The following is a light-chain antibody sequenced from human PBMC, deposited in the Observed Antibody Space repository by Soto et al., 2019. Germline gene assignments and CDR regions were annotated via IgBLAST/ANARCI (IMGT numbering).Light chain of an antibody. CDR3: SSYAGSSNV. V-gene: IGLV2-14*01. CDR1: SSDVGGYKF. J-gene: IGLJ1*01. CDR2: EVN. Sequence: QSALTQPASVSASPGQSITISCTGTSSDVGGYKFVSWYQHHPGKAPKLMIYEVNNRPSGVSNRFSGSKSGNTASLTISGLQPEDEADYYCSSYAGSSNVFGTGTKLTVL.